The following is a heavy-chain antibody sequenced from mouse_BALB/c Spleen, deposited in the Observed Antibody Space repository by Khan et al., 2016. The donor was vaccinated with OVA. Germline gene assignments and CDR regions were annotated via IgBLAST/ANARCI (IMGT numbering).Heavy chain of an antibody. J-gene: IGHJ3*01. V-gene: IGHV2-6-7*01. CDR2: IWGDGSP. Sequence: VQLQESGPGLAAPSQSLSITCSVSGFSLNDFRVNWVRQPTGEGLGWLGMIWGDGSPDYNSALKSRLSISKDKSKSQVFLKMNSLQTDDTARYYCARELRLGGFAYWGQGTLVTVSA. CDR1: GFSLNDFR. D-gene: IGHD1-2*01. CDR3: ARELRLGGFAY.